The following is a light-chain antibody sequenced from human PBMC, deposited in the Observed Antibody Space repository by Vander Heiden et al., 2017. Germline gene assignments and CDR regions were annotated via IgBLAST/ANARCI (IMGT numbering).Light chain of an antibody. V-gene: IGKV3-20*01. CDR2: GAS. CDR1: QSVSSSY. J-gene: IGKJ3*01. CDR3: QQNGSSPF. Sequence: EIVLTQSPGTLSLSPGERATLSCRASQSVSSSYLAWYQQKPGQAPRLLNYGASSRATGIPDRFSGSGSGTDFTLTISRLEPEVFAVYYCQQNGSSPFFGPGTKVEIK.